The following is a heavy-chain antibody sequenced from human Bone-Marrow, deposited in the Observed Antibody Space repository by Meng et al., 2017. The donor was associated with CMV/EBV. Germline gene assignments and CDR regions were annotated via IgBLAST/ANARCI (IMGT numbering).Heavy chain of an antibody. J-gene: IGHJ4*02. CDR3: ARSITIFGVAAPFAY. Sequence: GESLKISCAASGFTFSSYAMHWVRQAPGKGLEWVAVISYDGSNKYYADSVKGRFTISRDNSKNTLYLQMNSLRAEDTAVYYCARSITIFGVAAPFAYWGQGKLVHVAS. CDR1: GFTFSSYA. V-gene: IGHV3-30-3*01. CDR2: ISYDGSNK. D-gene: IGHD3-3*01.